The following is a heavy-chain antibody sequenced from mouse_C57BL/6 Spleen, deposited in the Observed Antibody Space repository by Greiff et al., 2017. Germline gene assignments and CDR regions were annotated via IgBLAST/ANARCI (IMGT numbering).Heavy chain of an antibody. CDR3: ARENGNLGQYFDY. V-gene: IGHV1-80*01. D-gene: IGHD2-1*01. CDR1: GYAFSSYW. J-gene: IGHJ2*01. Sequence: VQLQQSGAELVKPGASVKISCKASGYAFSSYWMNWVKQRPGKGLEWIGQIYPGDGDTNYNGKFKGKATLTADKSSSTAYMQLSSLTSEDSAVYFCARENGNLGQYFDYWGQGTTLTVSS. CDR2: IYPGDGDT.